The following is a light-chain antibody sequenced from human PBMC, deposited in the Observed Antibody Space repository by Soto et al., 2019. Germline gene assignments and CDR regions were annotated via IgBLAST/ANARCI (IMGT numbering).Light chain of an antibody. CDR2: GAS. Sequence: EIVMTQSPATLSVSPGERATLSCRASQSVSSNLAWYQQKPGQAPRPLIYGASTRATGIPARFSGIRSATDFTLTISSLQSEDFALYYCQQYNNWPPTFGQGTRLEIK. J-gene: IGKJ5*01. CDR3: QQYNNWPPT. CDR1: QSVSSN. V-gene: IGKV3-15*01.